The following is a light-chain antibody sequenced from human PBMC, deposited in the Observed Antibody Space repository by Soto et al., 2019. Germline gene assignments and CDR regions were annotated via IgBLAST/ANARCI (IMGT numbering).Light chain of an antibody. J-gene: IGLJ3*02. V-gene: IGLV2-8*01. Sequence: QSALTQPSSASGSPGQSVTISCTGTSSDVGGYNYVSWYQQHPDKAPKLMIYEVSKRPSGVPDRFSGSKSGNTASLTVSGLQAEDEADYYCSSYAGSKNSVFGGGTKLTVL. CDR1: SSDVGGYNY. CDR2: EVS. CDR3: SSYAGSKNSV.